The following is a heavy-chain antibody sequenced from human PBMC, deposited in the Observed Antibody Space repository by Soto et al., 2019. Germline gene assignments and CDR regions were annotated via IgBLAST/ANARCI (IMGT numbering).Heavy chain of an antibody. CDR1: GGSISSGGYS. D-gene: IGHD7-27*01. V-gene: IGHV4-30-2*01. Sequence: QLQLQESGSGLVKPSQTLSLTCAVSGGSISSGGYSWSWIRQPPGQGLEWVGYIYHSGSTYYNPSLKSRVTISVDRSKNQFSLKLSSVTAADTAVYYCARGWGSAPNAFDIWGQGTMVTVSS. CDR2: IYHSGST. J-gene: IGHJ3*02. CDR3: ARGWGSAPNAFDI.